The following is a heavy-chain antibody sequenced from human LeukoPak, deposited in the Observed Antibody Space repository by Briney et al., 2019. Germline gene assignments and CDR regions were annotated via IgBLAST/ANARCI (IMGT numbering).Heavy chain of an antibody. CDR3: ARVNIAVAAVDY. D-gene: IGHD6-19*01. CDR1: GGSISSGGYY. J-gene: IGHJ4*02. Sequence: PSETLSLTCTVSGGSISSGGYYWSWIRQPPGKGLEWIGYIYHSGSTYYNPSLKSRVTISVDRSKNQFSLKLSSVTAADTAVYYCARVNIAVAAVDYWGQGTLVTVSS. CDR2: IYHSGST. V-gene: IGHV4-30-2*01.